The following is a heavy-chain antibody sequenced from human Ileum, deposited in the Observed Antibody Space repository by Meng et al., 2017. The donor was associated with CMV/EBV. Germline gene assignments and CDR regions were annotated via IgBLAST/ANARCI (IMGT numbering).Heavy chain of an antibody. D-gene: IGHD1-14*01. J-gene: IGHJ4*02. V-gene: IGHV4-34*01. CDR3: ATDPGGY. Sequence: QGRVTQWGAGRLKPSETLSLPCVVCGGSFSDYYWSWIRQPPGRGLEGVGEINHSGTTNYNPSLKSRVTISVDTSKNQFSLKLTSVTAADTAVYFCATDPGGYWGQGTLVTVSS. CDR1: GGSFSDYY. CDR2: INHSGTT.